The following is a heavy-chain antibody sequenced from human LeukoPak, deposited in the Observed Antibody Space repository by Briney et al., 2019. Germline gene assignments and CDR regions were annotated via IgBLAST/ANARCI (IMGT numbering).Heavy chain of an antibody. Sequence: PSETLSLTCAVYGGSFSGYYWSWIRQPPGKGLEWIGEINHSGSTNYNPSLKSRVTISVDTSKNQFSLKLSSVTAADTAVYYCARAPINRPRGGSYHHFDYWGQGTLVTVSS. D-gene: IGHD4-23*01. J-gene: IGHJ4*02. CDR3: ARAPINRPRGGSYHHFDY. V-gene: IGHV4-34*01. CDR2: INHSGST. CDR1: GGSFSGYY.